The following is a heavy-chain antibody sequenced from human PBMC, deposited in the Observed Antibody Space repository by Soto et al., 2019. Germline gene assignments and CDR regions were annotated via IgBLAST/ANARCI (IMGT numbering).Heavy chain of an antibody. J-gene: IGHJ5*02. D-gene: IGHD1-7*01. V-gene: IGHV4-30-2*01. CDR2: IYHSGST. CDR3: ASSFSLTGTTNWFDP. Sequence: PSETLSLTCAVSGGSISSGGYSWSWIRQPPGKGLEWIGYIYHSGSTYYNPSLKSRVTISVDRSKNQFSLKLSSVTAADTAVYYCASSFSLTGTTNWFDPWGQGTLVTVSS. CDR1: GGSISSGGYS.